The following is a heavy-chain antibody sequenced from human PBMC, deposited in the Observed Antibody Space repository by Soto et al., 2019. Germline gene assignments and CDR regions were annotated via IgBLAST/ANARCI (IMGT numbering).Heavy chain of an antibody. CDR2: IIPIFGTA. J-gene: IGHJ6*02. CDR1: GGTFSSYA. D-gene: IGHD3-22*01. Sequence: SVKVSCKASGGTFSSYAISWVRQAPGQGLEWMGGIIPIFGTANYAQKFQGRVTITADESTSTAYMELSSLRSEDTAVYYCARDRVYYDSSGYYQRPKGYYYYGMDVGG. CDR3: ARDRVYYDSSGYYQRPKGYYYYGMDV. V-gene: IGHV1-69*13.